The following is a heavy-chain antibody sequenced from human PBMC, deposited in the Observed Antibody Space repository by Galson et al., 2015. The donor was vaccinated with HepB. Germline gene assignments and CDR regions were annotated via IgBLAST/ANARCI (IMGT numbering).Heavy chain of an antibody. V-gene: IGHV3-30*18. CDR3: AKDPARSGYSGLFDY. CDR2: ISDDGNKK. D-gene: IGHD5-12*01. CDR1: GVTFSSYG. Sequence: SLRLSCAASGVTFSSYGMHWVRQAPGKGLEWVAVISDDGNKKYYADSVKGRFAISRDNSKNTLYLQMNSLRAEDTAVYYCAKDPARSGYSGLFDYWGQGTLVTVSS. J-gene: IGHJ4*02.